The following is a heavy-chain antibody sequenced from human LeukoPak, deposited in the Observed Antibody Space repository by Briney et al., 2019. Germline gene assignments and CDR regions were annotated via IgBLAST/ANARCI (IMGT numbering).Heavy chain of an antibody. V-gene: IGHV4-34*01. CDR2: INHSAST. Sequence: SETLSLTCAVYGGSFNDYYWSWIRQPPGKGLEWIGEINHSASTNYNPSLKSRVTMSVDTSKNQFSLKMTSVTAADTALYYRARADHSSGGLARFDPWGQGTLVTVSS. CDR3: ARADHSSGGLARFDP. J-gene: IGHJ5*02. CDR1: GGSFNDYY. D-gene: IGHD3-22*01.